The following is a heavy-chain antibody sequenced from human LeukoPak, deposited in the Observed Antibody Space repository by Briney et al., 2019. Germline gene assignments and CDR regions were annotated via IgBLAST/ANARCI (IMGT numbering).Heavy chain of an antibody. CDR2: INTNTGDP. V-gene: IGHV7-4-1*02. CDR3: AREPRGGYDSSGYYRDY. CDR1: GYTFTSYA. J-gene: IGHJ4*02. D-gene: IGHD3-22*01. Sequence: ASVKVSCKASGYTFTSYAMNWVRQAPGQGLEWMGWINTNTGDPTYAQGFTGRFVFSLDTSVSTAYLQISSLKAEDTAVYYCAREPRGGYDSSGYYRDYWGQGTLVTVSS.